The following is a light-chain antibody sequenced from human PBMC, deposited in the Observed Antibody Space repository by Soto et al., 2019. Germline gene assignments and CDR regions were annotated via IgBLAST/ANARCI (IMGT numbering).Light chain of an antibody. Sequence: DIQMTQSPSSLSASVGDRVAITCRASQSITSYLNWYQQKPGKAPNLLIYAASSLQSGVPSRFSGSGSGADFTITISSLQPEDFSTYYCQQSYTTPWTFGQGTKVEIK. CDR3: QQSYTTPWT. CDR1: QSITSY. J-gene: IGKJ1*01. CDR2: AAS. V-gene: IGKV1-39*01.